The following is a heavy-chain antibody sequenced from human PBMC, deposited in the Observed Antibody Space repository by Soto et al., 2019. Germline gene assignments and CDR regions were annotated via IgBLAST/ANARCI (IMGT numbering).Heavy chain of an antibody. CDR1: GGSISSSSYY. V-gene: IGHV4-39*01. J-gene: IGHJ4*02. CDR3: AISPSPGPYYFDY. CDR2: IYYSGST. D-gene: IGHD6-6*01. Sequence: PSETLSLTCTVSGGSISSSSYYWGWIRQPPGKGLEWIGSIYYSGSTYYNPSLKSRVTISVDTSKNQFSLKLSSVTAADTAVYYCAISPSPGPYYFDYWGQGTLVTVSS.